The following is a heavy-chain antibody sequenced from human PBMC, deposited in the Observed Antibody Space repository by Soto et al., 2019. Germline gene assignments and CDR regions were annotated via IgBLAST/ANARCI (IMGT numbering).Heavy chain of an antibody. V-gene: IGHV1-18*01. CDR3: ARADIVLMAYSNWFDP. CDR2: ISAYNGNT. Sequence: QVQLVQSGAEVKKPGASVKVSCKASGYTFTSYGISWVRQAPGQGLEWMGWISAYNGNTNYAQKLQGRVTMTTDTSTSTAYTELRSLRSDHTAVYYCARADIVLMAYSNWFDPWGQGTLVTVSS. D-gene: IGHD2-8*01. J-gene: IGHJ5*02. CDR1: GYTFTSYG.